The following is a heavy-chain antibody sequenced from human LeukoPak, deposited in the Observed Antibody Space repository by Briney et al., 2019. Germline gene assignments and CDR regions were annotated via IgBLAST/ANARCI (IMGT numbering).Heavy chain of an antibody. D-gene: IGHD2-21*01. CDR2: IYYSRST. J-gene: IGHJ4*02. Sequence: KPSETLSLTCTVSGVPISSYYWIWLRQPPGKGREWFGYIYYSRSTNYTPSPQSRVNIPVDTSKPQFSLKLSSVAGADTAVHYRARLKGDSTAIFDFWGQGTLVAVSS. V-gene: IGHV4-59*13. CDR3: ARLKGDSTAIFDF. CDR1: GVPISSYY.